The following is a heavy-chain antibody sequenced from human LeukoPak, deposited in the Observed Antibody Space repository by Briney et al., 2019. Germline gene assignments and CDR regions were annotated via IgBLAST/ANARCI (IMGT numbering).Heavy chain of an antibody. J-gene: IGHJ4*02. CDR1: DGSINSDF. Sequence: SDTLSLTCTASDGSINSDFWTWIRQPPGKGLEWIGYIRYSGRTSYNPSLKSRVTISIDTSKNLFSLKLSSVTTADTAIYYCARIPDVSGWPFDYWGQGTLVTVSS. CDR2: IRYSGRT. CDR3: ARIPDVSGWPFDY. V-gene: IGHV4-59*07. D-gene: IGHD6-19*01.